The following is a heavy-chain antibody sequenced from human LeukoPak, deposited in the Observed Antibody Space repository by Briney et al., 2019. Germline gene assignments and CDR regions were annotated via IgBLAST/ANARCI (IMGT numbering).Heavy chain of an antibody. D-gene: IGHD4-11*01. Sequence: GGSLRLSCAASGYSFTSYWIGWVRQMPGKGLEWMGIIYPGDSDTRYSPSFQGQVTISADKSISTAYLQWSSLKASDTAMYYCARMTTVTTLDYWGQGTLVTVSS. J-gene: IGHJ4*02. CDR3: ARMTTVTTLDY. CDR1: GYSFTSYW. CDR2: IYPGDSDT. V-gene: IGHV5-51*01.